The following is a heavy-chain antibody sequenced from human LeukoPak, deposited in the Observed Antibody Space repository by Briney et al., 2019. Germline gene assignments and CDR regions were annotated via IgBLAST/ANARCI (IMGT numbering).Heavy chain of an antibody. D-gene: IGHD3-3*01. V-gene: IGHV4-61*01. CDR3: AGSRFLEWLFDY. CDR2: IYYSGST. CDR1: GDSVSSSNYY. J-gene: IGHJ4*02. Sequence: SETLSLTCAVSGDSVSSSNYYWSWIRQPPGKGLEWIGYIYYSGSTNYNPSLKSRVTISVDTSKNQFSLKLSSVTAADTAVYYCAGSRFLEWLFDYWGQGTLVTVSS.